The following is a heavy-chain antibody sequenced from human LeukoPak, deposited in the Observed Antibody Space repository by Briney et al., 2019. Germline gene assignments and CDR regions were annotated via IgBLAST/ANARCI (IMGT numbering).Heavy chain of an antibody. Sequence: SETLSLTCTVSGGSISSYYWSWIRQPPGKGLEWIGYIYYSGSTNYNPSLKSRVTISVDTSKNQFSLKLSSVTAADTAVYYCARLRGGSGSGKKYYFDYWGQGTLVTVSS. CDR3: ARLRGGSGSGKKYYFDY. CDR2: IYYSGST. D-gene: IGHD3-10*01. J-gene: IGHJ4*02. CDR1: GGSISSYY. V-gene: IGHV4-59*08.